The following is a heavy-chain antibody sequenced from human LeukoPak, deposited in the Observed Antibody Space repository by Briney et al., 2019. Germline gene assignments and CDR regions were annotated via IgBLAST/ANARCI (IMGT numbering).Heavy chain of an antibody. D-gene: IGHD6-19*01. CDR3: AKDGLCPSVCPTKIDVAGYVDS. CDR1: GFTFSIFT. J-gene: IGHJ4*02. CDR2: INHNGGTT. V-gene: IGHV3-23*01. Sequence: GGSLRLSCAASGFTFSIFTMNWVRQAPGKRLEWVSIINHNGGTTYYTDSVKGRFTISRDNSNNTVYLQMNSLRAEDTAIYYCAKDGLCPSVCPTKIDVAGYVDSWGQGTLVTVSS.